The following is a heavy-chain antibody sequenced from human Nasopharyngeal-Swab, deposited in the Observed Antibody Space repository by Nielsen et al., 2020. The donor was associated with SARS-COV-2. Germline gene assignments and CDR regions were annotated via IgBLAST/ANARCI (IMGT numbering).Heavy chain of an antibody. CDR1: GGSISSYY. CDR2: IYYSGST. CDR3: ARVPLFHAFDI. D-gene: IGHD3-3*01. J-gene: IGHJ3*02. Sequence: SETLSLTCTVSGGSISSYYWSWIRQPPGKGLEWIGYIYYSGSTNYNPSFKSRVTISVDTSKNQFSLKLSSVTAADTAVYYCARVPLFHAFDIWGQGTMVTVSS. V-gene: IGHV4-59*01.